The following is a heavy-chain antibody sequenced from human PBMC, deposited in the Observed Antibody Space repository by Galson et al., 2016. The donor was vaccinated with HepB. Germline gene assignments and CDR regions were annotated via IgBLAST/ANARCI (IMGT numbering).Heavy chain of an antibody. J-gene: IGHJ6*02. CDR3: AGEGTTGVLFGLDL. CDR2: IYGGGSA. CDR1: GISVRSTY. D-gene: IGHD1-1*01. V-gene: IGHV3-66*01. Sequence: SLRLSCAASGISVRSTYMTWVRQAPGKGLEWISVIYGGGSAYYSDAAKGRFTTSRDDSRNTLQLQMNNRRVEDTAVYYCAGEGTTGVLFGLDLWGQGTTVTVSS.